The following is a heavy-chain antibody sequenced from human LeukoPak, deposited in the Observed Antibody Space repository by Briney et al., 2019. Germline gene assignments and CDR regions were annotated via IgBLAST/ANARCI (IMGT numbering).Heavy chain of an antibody. V-gene: IGHV4-61*02. CDR1: GGSISSGSCY. J-gene: IGHJ4*02. D-gene: IGHD5-18*01. CDR3: ARVGTAMGFDY. Sequence: SETLSLTCTVSGGSISSGSCYWSWIRQPAGKGLEWIGRIYTSGSTNYNPSLKSRVTISVDTSKNQFSLKLSSVTAADTAVYYCARVGTAMGFDYWGQGTLVTVSS. CDR2: IYTSGST.